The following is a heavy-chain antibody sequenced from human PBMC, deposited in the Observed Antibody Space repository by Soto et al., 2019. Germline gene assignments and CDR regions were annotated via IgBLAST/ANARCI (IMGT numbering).Heavy chain of an antibody. CDR3: ARDPGASDYYYYGMDV. Sequence: SVKVSCKASGGTFSSYAISWVRQAPGQGLEWMGGIIPIFGTANYAQKFQGRITITADESTSTAYMELSSLRSEDTAVYYCARDPGASDYYYYGMDVWGQGTTVTVYS. V-gene: IGHV1-69*13. J-gene: IGHJ6*02. CDR2: IIPIFGTA. D-gene: IGHD2-2*01. CDR1: GGTFSSYA.